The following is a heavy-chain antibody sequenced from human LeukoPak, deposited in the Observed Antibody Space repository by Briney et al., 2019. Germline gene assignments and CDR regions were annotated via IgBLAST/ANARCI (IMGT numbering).Heavy chain of an antibody. CDR2: VSYDGSNK. J-gene: IGHJ4*02. CDR3: VKEPGVAAAGKAYFDY. D-gene: IGHD6-13*01. CDR1: GFAFSSYG. V-gene: IGHV3-30*18. Sequence: PGGSLRLSCAASGFAFSSYGMHWVRQAPGKGLEWVAVVSYDGSNKYYADSVKGRFTISRDNSKNTLYLQMNSLRAEDTAVYYCVKEPGVAAAGKAYFDYWGQGTLVTVSS.